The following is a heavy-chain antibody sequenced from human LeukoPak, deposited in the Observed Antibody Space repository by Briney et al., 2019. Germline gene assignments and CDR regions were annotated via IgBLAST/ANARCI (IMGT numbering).Heavy chain of an antibody. V-gene: IGHV4-34*01. D-gene: IGHD6-6*01. CDR2: INHSGST. J-gene: IGHJ6*03. CDR1: GGSSSGYY. CDR3: ARGRKAARRGNYYYMDV. Sequence: SETLSLTCAVYGGSSSGYYWSWIRQPPGKGLEWIGEINHSGSTNYNPSLKSRVTISVDTSKNQFSLKLSSVTAADTAVYYCARGRKAARRGNYYYMDVWGKGTTVTVSS.